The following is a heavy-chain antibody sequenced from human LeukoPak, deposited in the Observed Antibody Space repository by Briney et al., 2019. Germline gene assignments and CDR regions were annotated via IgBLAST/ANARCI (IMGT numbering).Heavy chain of an antibody. CDR1: GYTFTSYG. J-gene: IGHJ4*02. CDR2: ISAYNGNT. Sequence: GASVKVSCKASGYTFTSYGISWVRQAPGQGLEWMGWISAYNGNTNYAQKLQGRVTMTTDTSTSTAYMELRSLRSDDTAVYYCARSGPALGYSSGWYIDYWGQGTLATVSS. D-gene: IGHD6-19*01. V-gene: IGHV1-18*01. CDR3: ARSGPALGYSSGWYIDY.